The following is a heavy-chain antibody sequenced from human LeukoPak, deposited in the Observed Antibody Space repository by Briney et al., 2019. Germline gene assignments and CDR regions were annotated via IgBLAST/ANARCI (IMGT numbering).Heavy chain of an antibody. V-gene: IGHV1-69*13. Sequence: ASVKVSCKASGGTFSSFAISWVRQAPGQGLEWMGGFIPIFGSAKYAQKFQGRVTITADESTSTAYMELSSLRSEDTAVYYCARFPIVGATTYLDYWGQGTLVTVSS. CDR3: ARFPIVGATTYLDY. J-gene: IGHJ4*02. D-gene: IGHD1-26*01. CDR2: FIPIFGSA. CDR1: GGTFSSFA.